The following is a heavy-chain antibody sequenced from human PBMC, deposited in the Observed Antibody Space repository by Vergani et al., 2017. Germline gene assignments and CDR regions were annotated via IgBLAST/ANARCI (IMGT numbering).Heavy chain of an antibody. CDR2: IRPYTGHT. CDR1: SHTFQTYG. V-gene: IGHV1-18*01. J-gene: IGHJ6*02. CDR3: ARGTASIWFGVDLWYYYYGMDV. D-gene: IGHD3-10*01. Sequence: QVQLVQSGAELKKPGASVSVSCKGSSHTFQTYGISWVRQAPGKGLEWMAWIRPYTGHTIYAQKFQGRVTMTRDTSISTAYMELSRLRSDDTAVYYCARGTASIWFGVDLWYYYYGMDVWGQGTTVTVSS.